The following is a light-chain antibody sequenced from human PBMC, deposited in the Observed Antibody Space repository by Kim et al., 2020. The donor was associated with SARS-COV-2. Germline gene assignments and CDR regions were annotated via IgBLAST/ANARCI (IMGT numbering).Light chain of an antibody. CDR3: CSYAGSYTRV. Sequence: GQSVTISCTGTSSDVGGYNYVSWYQQHPGKAPKLLIYDVTKRPSGVPDRFSGSKSGSTASLTLSGLQAEDEADYYCCSYAGSYTRVFGGGTQLTVL. J-gene: IGLJ2*01. V-gene: IGLV2-11*01. CDR1: SSDVGGYNY. CDR2: DVT.